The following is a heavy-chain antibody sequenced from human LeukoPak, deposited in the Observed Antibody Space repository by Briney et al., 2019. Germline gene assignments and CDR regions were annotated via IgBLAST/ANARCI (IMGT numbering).Heavy chain of an antibody. J-gene: IGHJ4*02. V-gene: IGHV1-69*04. CDR2: IIPILGIA. CDR1: GGTFSSYA. D-gene: IGHD3-16*01. Sequence: SVKVSCKASGGTFSSYAISWVRQAPGQGLEWMGRIIPILGIANYAQKFQGRVTITADKSTSTAYMELSSLRSEDTAVYYCARDLGGEGFDYWGQGTLVTVSS. CDR3: ARDLGGEGFDY.